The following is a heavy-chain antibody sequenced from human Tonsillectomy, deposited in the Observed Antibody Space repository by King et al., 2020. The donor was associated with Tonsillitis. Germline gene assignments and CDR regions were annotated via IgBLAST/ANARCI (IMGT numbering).Heavy chain of an antibody. CDR2: IYYSGST. CDR1: GGSISSSYY. D-gene: IGHD3-22*01. J-gene: IGHJ4*02. Sequence: LQLQESGPGLVKPSETLSLTCTVSGGSISSSYYWGWIRQPPGKGLEWIGSIYYSGSTYYNPSLKSRVTISADTSKNQFSLKLSSVTAADTAVYYCARRRGAYYYDSSDFTPYYFDYWGQGTLVTVSS. CDR3: ARRRGAYYYDSSDFTPYYFDY. V-gene: IGHV4-39*01.